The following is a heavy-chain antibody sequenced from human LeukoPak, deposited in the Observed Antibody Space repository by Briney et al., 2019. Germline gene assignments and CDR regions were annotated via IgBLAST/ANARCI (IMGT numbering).Heavy chain of an antibody. V-gene: IGHV4-4*07. D-gene: IGHD3-10*01. CDR3: GGSGSYYNVFL. Sequence: PSETLSLTCTVSGGSISSYYWSWIRQPAGKGLEWIGRIYTSGRTNYNPSLKSRVTMSVDTSKNQFCLKLSSVTAADTAVYYCGGSGSYYNVFLWGQGTLVTVSS. J-gene: IGHJ4*02. CDR1: GGSISSYY. CDR2: IYTSGRT.